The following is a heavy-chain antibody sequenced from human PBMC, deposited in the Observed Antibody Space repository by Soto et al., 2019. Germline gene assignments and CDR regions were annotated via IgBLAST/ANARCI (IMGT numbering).Heavy chain of an antibody. V-gene: IGHV4-34*01. Sequence: KTSETLSLTCAVYGGSFSGYYWSWIRQPPGKGLEWIGEINHSGSTNYNPSLKSRVTISVDTSKNQFSLKLSSVTAADTAVYYCARGSPITIFGVVLKRYGMDVWCQGTTVTVSS. J-gene: IGHJ6*02. CDR2: INHSGST. CDR3: ARGSPITIFGVVLKRYGMDV. D-gene: IGHD3-3*01. CDR1: GGSFSGYY.